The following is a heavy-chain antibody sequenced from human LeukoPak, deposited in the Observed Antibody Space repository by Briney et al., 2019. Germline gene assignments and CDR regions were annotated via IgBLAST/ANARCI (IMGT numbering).Heavy chain of an antibody. CDR3: ARVEFRYEAFGFVI. CDR2: MNPNSGNT. D-gene: IGHD3-9*01. V-gene: IGHV1-8*03. Sequence: ASVKASCKASGYTFTSYDINWVRQATGQGLEWMGWMNPNSGNTGYAQKFQGRVTITRNTSISTAYMELSSLRSEDTAVYYCARVEFRYEAFGFVIWGEEPMVTVSS. CDR1: GYTFTSYD. J-gene: IGHJ3*02.